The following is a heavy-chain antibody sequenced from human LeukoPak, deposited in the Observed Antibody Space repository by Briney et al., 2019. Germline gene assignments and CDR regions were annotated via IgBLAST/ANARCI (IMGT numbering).Heavy chain of an antibody. Sequence: GGSLRPSCAASGFTFSSYWVHWVRQAPGKGLVWVSRINSDGSSTSYADSVKGRFTISRDNAKNTLYLQMNSLRAEDTAVYYCARVAHCSGGSCYSSSAFDIWGQGTMVTVSS. J-gene: IGHJ3*02. CDR3: ARVAHCSGGSCYSSSAFDI. CDR1: GFTFSSYW. V-gene: IGHV3-74*01. CDR2: INSDGSST. D-gene: IGHD2-15*01.